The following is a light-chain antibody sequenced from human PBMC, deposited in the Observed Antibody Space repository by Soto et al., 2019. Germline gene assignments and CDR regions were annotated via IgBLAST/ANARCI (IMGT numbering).Light chain of an antibody. J-gene: IGKJ1*01. V-gene: IGKV3-20*01. Sequence: EMFLTQSPATLSLSPGERATLSCRASQRVSSSSLALYQHKPGQSPRLLIFGVSSRATDIPDRFSGSGSGTDFTLTINRLEPEDFAVYYCQQYSISSTFGQGTKVDIK. CDR1: QRVSSSS. CDR3: QQYSISST. CDR2: GVS.